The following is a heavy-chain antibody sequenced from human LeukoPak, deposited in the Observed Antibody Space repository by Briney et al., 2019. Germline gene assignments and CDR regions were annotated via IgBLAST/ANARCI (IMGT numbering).Heavy chain of an antibody. J-gene: IGHJ4*02. CDR1: GFTFGDYA. D-gene: IGHD2-15*01. CDR2: IRSKAYGGTT. V-gene: IGHV3-49*04. CDR3: TRGEVTGTPFDY. Sequence: PGGSLRLSCTASGFTFGDYAMSWVRQAPGKGLEWVGFIRSKAYGGTTEYAASVKGRFTISRDDSKSIAYLQMNSLKTEDTAVYYCTRGEVTGTPFDYWGQETLVTVSS.